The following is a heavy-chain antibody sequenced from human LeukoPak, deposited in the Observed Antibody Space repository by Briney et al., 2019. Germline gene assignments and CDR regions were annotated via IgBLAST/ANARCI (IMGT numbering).Heavy chain of an antibody. CDR1: GYTFTGYY. D-gene: IGHD3-10*01. CDR3: TTSGSYYNFGSY. V-gene: IGHV1-2*02. J-gene: IGHJ4*02. CDR2: IDPNTGGA. Sequence: ASVKVSCKASGYTFTGYYMHWVRQAPRQGLEWMGWIDPNTGGANYAQKFQGRVTLTRDTSISTACMELSRLTSDDTAVYYCTTSGSYYNFGSYWGQGTLVTVSS.